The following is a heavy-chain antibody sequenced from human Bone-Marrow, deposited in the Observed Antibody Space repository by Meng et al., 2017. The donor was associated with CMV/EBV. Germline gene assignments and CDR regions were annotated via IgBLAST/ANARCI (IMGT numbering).Heavy chain of an antibody. CDR3: ARGYSNRIEY. Sequence: GESLKISCAASGFTFSSYWMHWVRQAPGKGLVWVSRINSDGSSTSYADSVKGRFTISRDNAKNTLYLQMNSLRAEDTAVYYCARGYSNRIEYWGQGTLVTVSS. CDR2: INSDGSST. J-gene: IGHJ4*02. V-gene: IGHV3-74*01. CDR1: GFTFSSYW. D-gene: IGHD4-11*01.